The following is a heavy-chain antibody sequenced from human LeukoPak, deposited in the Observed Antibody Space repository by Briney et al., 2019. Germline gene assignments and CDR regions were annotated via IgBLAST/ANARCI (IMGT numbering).Heavy chain of an antibody. CDR1: GFNFSSYA. J-gene: IGHJ5*02. V-gene: IGHV3-64*01. Sequence: GGSLRLSCAASGFNFSSYAMHWVRQATGKGLEYVSAICSYRGSTYYATSVKGRFTISRDNSKNTLYLKMGSLRAEDMAVYYCARGSSSWYGRSWFDLWGQGTLVTVSS. CDR3: ARGSSSWYGRSWFDL. CDR2: ICSYRGST. D-gene: IGHD6-13*01.